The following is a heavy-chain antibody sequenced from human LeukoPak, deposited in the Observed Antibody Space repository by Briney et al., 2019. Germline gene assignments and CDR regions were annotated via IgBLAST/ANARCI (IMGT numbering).Heavy chain of an antibody. CDR3: AKDRYGSGNNWLDP. V-gene: IGHV3-30*18. Sequence: GGSLRLSCRASGFSFKSYAMHWVRQAPGKGLEWLAFILHDGSKTYHADSINGRFTTSRDNSNNTLFLQMSSLTTEDTGVYYCAKDRYGSGNNWLDPWGQGTLVTVSS. D-gene: IGHD3-10*01. CDR2: ILHDGSKT. CDR1: GFSFKSYA. J-gene: IGHJ5*02.